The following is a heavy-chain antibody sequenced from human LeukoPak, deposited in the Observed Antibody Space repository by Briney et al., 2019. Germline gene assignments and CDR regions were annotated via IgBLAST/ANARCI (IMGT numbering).Heavy chain of an antibody. CDR1: EFTFSSYD. CDR3: ARAKMPGIQTAGRVNYFDS. D-gene: IGHD6-13*01. Sequence: GGSLRLSRAASEFTFSSYDMHWVRQATGKGLEWVSTIDTAGNAWHPDSVKGRFTISRENAKNSLNLQMNSLRVGDTAVYYCARAKMPGIQTAGRVNYFDSWGQGTLVTVSA. J-gene: IGHJ4*02. CDR2: IDTAGNA. V-gene: IGHV3-13*01.